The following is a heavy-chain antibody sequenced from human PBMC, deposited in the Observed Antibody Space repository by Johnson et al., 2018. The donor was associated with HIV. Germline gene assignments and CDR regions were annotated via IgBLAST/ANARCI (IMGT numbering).Heavy chain of an antibody. J-gene: IGHJ3*02. CDR3: ARKVVTADDAFDI. CDR2: ISSNGGST. D-gene: IGHD2-21*02. Sequence: MLLVESGGGVVQPGRSLRLSCAASGFTFSSYAMHWVRQAPGKGLEYVSAISSNGGSTYYANSVKGRFTISRDNSKNTLYLQMGSLRAEDMAVYYCARKVVTADDAFDIWGQGTMVTVSS. V-gene: IGHV3-64*01. CDR1: GFTFSSYA.